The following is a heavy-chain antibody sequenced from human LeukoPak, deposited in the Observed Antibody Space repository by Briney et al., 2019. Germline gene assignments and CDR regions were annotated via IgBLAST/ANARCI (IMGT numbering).Heavy chain of an antibody. CDR1: GGSINNHY. J-gene: IGHJ4*02. V-gene: IGHV4-59*11. D-gene: IGHD3-10*01. CDR3: ARGGGSPRN. Sequence: SETLSLTCTVSGGSINNHYWSWIRQPPGMGLEWVGYIYFTGTTNYNPSLKSRVTISLDKSKNQFSLKLSSVTATDTAIYYCARGGGSPRNWGQGTLVTVSS. CDR2: IYFTGTT.